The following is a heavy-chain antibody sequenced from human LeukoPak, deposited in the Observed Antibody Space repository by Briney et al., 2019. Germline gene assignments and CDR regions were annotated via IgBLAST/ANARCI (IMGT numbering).Heavy chain of an antibody. CDR2: INRSGST. CDR1: GGSFSGYY. Sequence: PSETLSLACAVYGGSFSGYYWSWIRQPPGKGLEWIGEINRSGSTNYNPSLKSRVTISVDTSKNQFSLKLSSVTAADTAVYYCASFGGSYPFDYWGQGTLVTVSS. V-gene: IGHV4-34*01. CDR3: ASFGGSYPFDY. D-gene: IGHD1-26*01. J-gene: IGHJ4*02.